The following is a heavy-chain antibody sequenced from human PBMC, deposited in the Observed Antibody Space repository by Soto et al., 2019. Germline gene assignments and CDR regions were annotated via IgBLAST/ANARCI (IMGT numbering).Heavy chain of an antibody. J-gene: IGHJ4*02. CDR3: AKGSYCTNGICYNY. Sequence: LRLSCAASGFTFSTDAMSWVRQAPGKGLEWVSAISGSGGSTYYADSVKGRFTISRDNSKNTLYLQMNSLRAEDTAVYYCAKGSYCTNGICYNYWGQGTLVTVSS. CDR1: GFTFSTDA. D-gene: IGHD2-8*01. CDR2: ISGSGGST. V-gene: IGHV3-23*01.